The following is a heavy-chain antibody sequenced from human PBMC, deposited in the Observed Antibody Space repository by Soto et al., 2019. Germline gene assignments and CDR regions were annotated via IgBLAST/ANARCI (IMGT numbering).Heavy chain of an antibody. Sequence: SETLSLTCTVSGGSISSYYWSWIRQPPGKGLEWIGYIYYSGSTNYNPSLKSRVTISVDTSKNQFSLKLSSVTAADTAVCYCARSSVYGCFVYHHYGIGLCGQRSTVTVS. CDR1: GGSISSYY. CDR2: IYYSGST. J-gene: IGHJ6*02. CDR3: ARSSVYGCFVYHHYGIGL. D-gene: IGHD1-20*01. V-gene: IGHV4-59*01.